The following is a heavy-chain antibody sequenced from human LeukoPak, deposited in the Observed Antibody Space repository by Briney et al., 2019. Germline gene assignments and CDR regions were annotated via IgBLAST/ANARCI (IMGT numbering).Heavy chain of an antibody. J-gene: IGHJ3*02. CDR1: GFIFTTYA. D-gene: IGHD4-23*01. Sequence: KSGGSLRLSCAASGFIFTTYAMTWVRQAPWKGLEWVSSISSSSSYIYYADSVKGRFTISRDNAKNSLYLQMNSLRAEDTAVYYCARENSPALFDIWGQGTMVTVSS. CDR3: ARENSPALFDI. CDR2: ISSSSSYI. V-gene: IGHV3-21*01.